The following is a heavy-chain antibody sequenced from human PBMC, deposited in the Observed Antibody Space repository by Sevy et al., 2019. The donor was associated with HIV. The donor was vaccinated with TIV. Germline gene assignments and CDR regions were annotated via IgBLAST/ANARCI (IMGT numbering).Heavy chain of an antibody. V-gene: IGHV3-30-3*01. D-gene: IGHD5-12*01. CDR3: ARDSASGYDSYYCMDV. Sequence: GGSLRLSCAASGFTFSSYAMHWVRQAPGKGLEWVAVISYDGSNKYYADSVKGRFTISRDNSKNTLYLQMNSLRAEDTAVYYCARDSASGYDSYYCMDVWGQGTTVTVSS. J-gene: IGHJ6*02. CDR2: ISYDGSNK. CDR1: GFTFSSYA.